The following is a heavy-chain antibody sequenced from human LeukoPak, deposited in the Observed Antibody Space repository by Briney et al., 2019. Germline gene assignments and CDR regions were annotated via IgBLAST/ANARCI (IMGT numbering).Heavy chain of an antibody. CDR1: GFTVSSDH. CDR3: ARGLYYYDSSGYLYY. CDR2: IYSDGST. V-gene: IGHV3-53*01. J-gene: IGHJ4*02. D-gene: IGHD3-22*01. Sequence: GGSLRLSCVASGFTVSSDHMSWLRQVPGKGLEWVSVIYSDGSTYYADSVKGRFTISRDNSKNTLSLQMHSLRADDTAVYYCARGLYYYDSSGYLYYWGQGTLVTVSS.